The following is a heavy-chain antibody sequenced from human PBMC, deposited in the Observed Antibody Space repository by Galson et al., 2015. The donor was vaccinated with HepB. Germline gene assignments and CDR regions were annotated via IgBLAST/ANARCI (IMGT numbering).Heavy chain of an antibody. CDR3: AKDGGYNYFDY. Sequence: SLRLSCAASGFTFSSYGMHWVRQAPGKGLEWVAVISSDGSNKYYAESVRGRFTISRDNSTNTLYLQMNSLRAEDTAVYYCAKDGGYNYFDYWGQGTLVTVSS. CDR1: GFTFSSYG. CDR2: ISSDGSNK. V-gene: IGHV3-30*18. D-gene: IGHD1-26*01. J-gene: IGHJ4*02.